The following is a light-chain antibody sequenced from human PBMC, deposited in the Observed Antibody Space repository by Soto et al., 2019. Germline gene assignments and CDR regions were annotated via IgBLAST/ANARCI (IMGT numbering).Light chain of an antibody. CDR3: QQYNSYWT. J-gene: IGKJ1*01. Sequence: DIQMTQSPSTLSASVGDRVTITCRASQSISSWLAWYKQKPGKALKLLIYKASSLESGVPSRFSGSGSGTEFTLTISSLQPDDFATYYCQQYNSYWTFGQGTKV. CDR1: QSISSW. CDR2: KAS. V-gene: IGKV1-5*03.